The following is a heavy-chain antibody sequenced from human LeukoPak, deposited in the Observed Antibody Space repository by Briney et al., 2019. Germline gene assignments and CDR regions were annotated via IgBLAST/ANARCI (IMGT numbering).Heavy chain of an antibody. V-gene: IGHV4-59*01. CDR3: ARYSSSSAPTYYFDY. CDR2: IYYSGST. Sequence: SETLSLTCTVSGGSISSYYWSWIRQPPGKGLEWIGYIYYSGSTNYNPSLKSRVTISVDTSKNQFSLKLSSVTAADTAVYYCARYSSSSAPTYYFDYWGQGTLVTVSS. J-gene: IGHJ4*02. D-gene: IGHD6-6*01. CDR1: GGSISSYY.